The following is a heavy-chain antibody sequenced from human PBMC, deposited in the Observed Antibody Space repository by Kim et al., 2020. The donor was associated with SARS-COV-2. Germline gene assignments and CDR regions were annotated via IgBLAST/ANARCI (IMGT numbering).Heavy chain of an antibody. CDR3: ARDLGRSGNPANPN. CDR1: GFTFSSYS. CDR2: ISSSSSYI. J-gene: IGHJ4*02. D-gene: IGHD3-10*01. V-gene: IGHV3-21*01. Sequence: GGSLRLSCAASGFTFSSYSMNWVRQAPGKWLEWVSSISSSSSYIYYADSVKGRFTISRDNAKNSLYLQMNSLRAEDTAVYYCARDLGRSGNPANPNWGQGTLVTVSS.